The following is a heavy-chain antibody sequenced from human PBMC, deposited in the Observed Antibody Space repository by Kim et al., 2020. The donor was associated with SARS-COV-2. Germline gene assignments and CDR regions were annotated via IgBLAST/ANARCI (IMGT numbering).Heavy chain of an antibody. V-gene: IGHV3-21*01. Sequence: YADSVKGRFTISRDNAKNSLYLQMNSLRAEDTAVYYCARADILTGSPDDYWGQGTLVTVSS. CDR3: ARADILTGSPDDY. D-gene: IGHD3-9*01. J-gene: IGHJ4*02.